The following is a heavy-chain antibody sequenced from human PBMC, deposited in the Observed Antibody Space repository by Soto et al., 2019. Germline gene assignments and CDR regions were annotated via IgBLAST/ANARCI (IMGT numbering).Heavy chain of an antibody. CDR1: GFTFEDYD. J-gene: IGHJ5*02. Sequence: GGSLRLSCVVSGFTFEDYDMHWVRKGRGNSLGWVAGIGTRVDADYAEAVKGGFGVFWDNVRSFLILEMRSLQPGDTGLYFCARGRSKEFRSAVPPALDPRGRGTLVTVSS. V-gene: IGHV3-13*01. D-gene: IGHD6-19*01. CDR3: ARGRSKEFRSAVPPALDP. CDR2: IGTRVDA.